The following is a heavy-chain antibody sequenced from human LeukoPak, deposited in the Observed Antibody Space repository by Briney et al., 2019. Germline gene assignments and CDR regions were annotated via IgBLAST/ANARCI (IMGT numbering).Heavy chain of an antibody. CDR3: ARVQHCSSTSCLYYYYYYMDV. Sequence: SQTLSLTCTVSGGSISSGSYYWSWIRQPAGKGLEWIGRIYTSGSTNYNPSLKSRVTMSVDTSKNQFSLKLSSVTAADTAVYYCARVQHCSSTSCLYYYYYYMDVWGKGTTVTVSS. J-gene: IGHJ6*03. D-gene: IGHD2-2*01. CDR1: GGSISSGSYY. CDR2: IYTSGST. V-gene: IGHV4-61*02.